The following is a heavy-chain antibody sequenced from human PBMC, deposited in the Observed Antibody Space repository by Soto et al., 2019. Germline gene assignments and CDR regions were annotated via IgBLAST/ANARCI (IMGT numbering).Heavy chain of an antibody. J-gene: IGHJ3*02. D-gene: IGHD5-12*01. CDR1: GYTFTSYY. V-gene: IGHV1-46*01. Sequence: ASVKVSCKASGYTFTSYYVHWVRQAPGQGLEWMGIINPSGGSTSYAQKFQGRVTMTRDTSTSTVYMELSSLRSEDTAVYYCARPRLRLISAFDIWGQGTMVTVSS. CDR3: ARPRLRLISAFDI. CDR2: INPSGGST.